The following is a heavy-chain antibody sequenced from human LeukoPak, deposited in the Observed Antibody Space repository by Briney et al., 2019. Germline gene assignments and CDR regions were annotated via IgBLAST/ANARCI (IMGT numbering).Heavy chain of an antibody. CDR3: ARDPSNSGYDYLYYFDY. CDR1: GYTFTGYY. D-gene: IGHD5-12*01. V-gene: IGHV1-2*02. CDR2: INPDNGGT. Sequence: GASVKASCKASGYTFTGYYTHWVRQAPGQGLEWMGWINPDNGGTNYAQKFQGRVTMTRDMSISTAYMELSRLRSDDTAVYYCARDPSNSGYDYLYYFDYWGQGTLVTVSS. J-gene: IGHJ4*02.